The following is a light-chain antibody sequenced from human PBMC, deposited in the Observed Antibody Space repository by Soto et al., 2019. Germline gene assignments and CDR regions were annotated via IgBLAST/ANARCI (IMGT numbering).Light chain of an antibody. CDR2: GTS. CDR3: QQYTNWPRT. Sequence: EIVMTQSPATLFVSPGERATLSCRASQSVSSNLAWYQQKPGQAPRLLVYGTSTRATGIPARFSGSGSGTEFTLTISSRQSEDFAVYYCQQYTNWPRTFGQGTKVGVK. V-gene: IGKV3-15*01. CDR1: QSVSSN. J-gene: IGKJ1*01.